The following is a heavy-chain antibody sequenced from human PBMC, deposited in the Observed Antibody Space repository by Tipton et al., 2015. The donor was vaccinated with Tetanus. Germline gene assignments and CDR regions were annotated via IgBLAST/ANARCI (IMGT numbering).Heavy chain of an antibody. V-gene: IGHV1-69*01. CDR1: GGPFYKHG. CDR3: VRDRAAAGGSDY. J-gene: IGHJ4*02. Sequence: QLVQSGAEVKKPGSSVKVSCKSSGGPFYKHGIDWVRQAPGQGLEWMGGIIPASGATNYAPKFQGRVTMTADASTTTVHMELSNLRSDDTAVYYCVRDRAAAGGSDYWGQGTLVTV. CDR2: IIPASGAT. D-gene: IGHD6-25*01.